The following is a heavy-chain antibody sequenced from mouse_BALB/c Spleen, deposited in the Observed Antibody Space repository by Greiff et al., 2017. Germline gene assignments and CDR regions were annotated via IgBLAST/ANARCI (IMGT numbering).Heavy chain of an antibody. CDR2: IDPSDSYT. CDR1: GYTFTSYW. Sequence: QVQLKQPGAELVKPGASVKMSCKASGYTFTSYWMHWVKQRPGQGLEWIGVIDPSDSYTSYNQKFKGKATLTVDTSSSTAYMQLSSLTSEDSVVYYCTREKDFCFDYWGQGTTLTVSS. V-gene: IGHV1S127*01. CDR3: TREKDFCFDY. J-gene: IGHJ2*01.